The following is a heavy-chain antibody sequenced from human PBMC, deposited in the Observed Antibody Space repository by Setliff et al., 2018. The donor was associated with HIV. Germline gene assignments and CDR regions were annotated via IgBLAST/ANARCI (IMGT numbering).Heavy chain of an antibody. Sequence: GGSLRLSCTTSGFTFGVYAMTWVRQAPGKGLEWVGFIRHKAYGGTAEYDASVKGRFTISRDDSKSITYLQMNGLQTEDTAIYYCAKGTKITTALYLAYWGQGTLVTVSS. CDR1: GFTFGVYA. J-gene: IGHJ1*01. V-gene: IGHV3-49*04. CDR3: AKGTKITTALYLAY. D-gene: IGHD6-13*01. CDR2: IRHKAYGGTA.